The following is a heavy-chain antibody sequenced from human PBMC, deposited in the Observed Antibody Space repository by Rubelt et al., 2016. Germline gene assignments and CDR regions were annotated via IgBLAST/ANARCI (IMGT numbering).Heavy chain of an antibody. CDR3: ARGRVVPAASLDY. V-gene: IGHV4-34*01. J-gene: IGHJ4*02. D-gene: IGHD2-2*01. CDR1: GGSFSGYY. CDR2: INHSGST. Sequence: GLLKPSETLSLTCAVYGGSFSGYYWSWIRQPPGKGLEWIGEINHSGSTNYNPSLKSRVTISVDTSKNQFSLKLSSVTAADTAVYYCARGRVVPAASLDYWGQGTLVTVSS.